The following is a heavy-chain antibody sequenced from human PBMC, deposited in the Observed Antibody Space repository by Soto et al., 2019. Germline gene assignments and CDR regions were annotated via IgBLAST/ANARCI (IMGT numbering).Heavy chain of an antibody. Sequence: QVQLVQSGAEAKKPGASVKVSCQASGYSFVNYDINWVRQAPGQGLEWMGWIRVYNGNTYYAQKFQGRVTMTTDTSTNTAYMELRGLRSDDTAVYYCARDPPPGGDYWGQGTLVTVSS. CDR1: GYSFVNYD. CDR3: ARDPPPGGDY. V-gene: IGHV1-18*01. CDR2: IRVYNGNT. J-gene: IGHJ4*02. D-gene: IGHD3-16*01.